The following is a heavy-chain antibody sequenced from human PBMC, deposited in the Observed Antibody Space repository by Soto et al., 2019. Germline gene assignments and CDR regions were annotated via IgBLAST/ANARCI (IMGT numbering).Heavy chain of an antibody. CDR1: GFTFSDYY. V-gene: IGHV3-11*01. Sequence: QVQLVESGGGLVKPGGSLRLSCAASGFTFSDYYMSWFRQAPGKGLVWVSYISGSGSTIPDADSVKGRFTISRDNAKNSLYLQMNSLRAEDTALYYCPRLGSIAAAGTPDYWGKGTLVTVSS. D-gene: IGHD6-13*01. J-gene: IGHJ4*02. CDR2: ISGSGSTI. CDR3: PRLGSIAAAGTPDY.